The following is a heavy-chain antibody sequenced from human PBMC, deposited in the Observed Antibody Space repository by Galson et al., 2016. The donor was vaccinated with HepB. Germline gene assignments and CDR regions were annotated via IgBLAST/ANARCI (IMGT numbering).Heavy chain of an antibody. V-gene: IGHV3-74*01. CDR3: IRSLGATDY. CDR2: INTDGSTT. Sequence: SLRLSCAASGFTFSSNWMHWVRQAPGKGLVWVSRINTDGSTTNYADSVKGRFTISRDNAKNTLFLQMNSLRAEDTAVYYSIRSLGATDYWGQGTLVTVSS. CDR1: GFTFSSNW. D-gene: IGHD1-26*01. J-gene: IGHJ4*02.